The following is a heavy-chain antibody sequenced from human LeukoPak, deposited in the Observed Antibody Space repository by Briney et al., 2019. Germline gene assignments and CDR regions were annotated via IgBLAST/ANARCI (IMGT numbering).Heavy chain of an antibody. Sequence: GGSLRLSCAASGFTFSSYGMHWVRQAPGKGREWVSYISSGSSTIYYADSVKGRFTISRGNAKNSLYLQMNSLRAEDTAVYYCARDVLSLLNYWGQGTLVTVSS. CDR2: ISSGSSTI. CDR3: ARDVLSLLNY. V-gene: IGHV3-48*01. D-gene: IGHD1-26*01. CDR1: GFTFSSYG. J-gene: IGHJ4*02.